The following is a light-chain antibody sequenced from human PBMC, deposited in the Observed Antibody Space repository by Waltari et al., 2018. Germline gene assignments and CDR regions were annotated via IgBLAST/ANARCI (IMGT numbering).Light chain of an antibody. CDR1: SRPSRHI. CDR3: QTGGHGTWV. Sequence: QLVLTQSPSASAPLGASVRLTCTLDSRPSRHIIAWHQQQPEKGPRYLVKINSDGSHSQGDEIPYRFSGSGSGAERYLTIASVQSEDEADYYCQTGGHGTWVFGGGTKLTVL. CDR2: INSDGSH. V-gene: IGLV4-69*01. J-gene: IGLJ3*02.